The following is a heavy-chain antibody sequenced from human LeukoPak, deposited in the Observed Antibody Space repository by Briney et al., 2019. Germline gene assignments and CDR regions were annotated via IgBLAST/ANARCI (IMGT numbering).Heavy chain of an antibody. V-gene: IGHV4-39*01. CDR1: GGSISSSSYY. CDR3: ARNSHYYYYYMDV. D-gene: IGHD4-23*01. CDR2: IYYSGST. J-gene: IGHJ6*03. Sequence: PSETLSLTCTVSGGSISSSSYYWGWIRQPPGKGLEWIGSIYYSGSTYYNPSLKSRVTISVDTSKNQFSLKLSSVTAADTAVYYCARNSHYYYYYMDVWGKGTTVTVSS.